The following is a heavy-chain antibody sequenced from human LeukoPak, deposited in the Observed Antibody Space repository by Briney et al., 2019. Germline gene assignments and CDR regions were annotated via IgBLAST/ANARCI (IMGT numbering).Heavy chain of an antibody. CDR3: ARGAMYYDILTGYRRGYYLDY. CDR2: INPNSGNT. J-gene: IGHJ4*02. CDR1: GYTFSGHY. D-gene: IGHD3-9*01. V-gene: IGHV1-18*04. Sequence: GASVKVSCKASGYTFSGHYMHWVRQAPGQGLEWMGWINPNSGNTNYAQKLQGRVTMTTDTSTSTAYMELRSLRSDDTAVYYCARGAMYYDILTGYRRGYYLDYWGQGTLVTVSS.